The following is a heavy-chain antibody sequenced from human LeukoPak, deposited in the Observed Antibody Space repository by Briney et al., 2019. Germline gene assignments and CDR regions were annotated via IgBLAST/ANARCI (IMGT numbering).Heavy chain of an antibody. J-gene: IGHJ3*02. V-gene: IGHV4-4*07. CDR2: IYTSGST. D-gene: IGHD3-10*01. CDR1: GGSISSYY. CDR3: ARDGTMVRGVIIGVSAFDI. Sequence: PSETLSLTCTVSGGSISSYYWSWIRQPAGKGLEWIGRIYTSGSTNYNPSLKSRVTMSVDTSKNQFSLKLSSVTAADTAVYYCARDGTMVRGVIIGVSAFDIRGQGTMVTVSS.